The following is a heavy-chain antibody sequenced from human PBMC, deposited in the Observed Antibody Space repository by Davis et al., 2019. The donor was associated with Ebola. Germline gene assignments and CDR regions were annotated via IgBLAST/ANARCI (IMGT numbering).Heavy chain of an antibody. CDR1: GFTFSSYW. V-gene: IGHV3-74*01. CDR3: AREVGYCSSTSCYDWFDP. J-gene: IGHJ5*02. D-gene: IGHD2-2*01. Sequence: HTGGSLRLSCAASGFTFSSYWMHWVRQAPGKGLVWVSRINSDGSSTSYADSVKGRFTISRDNAKNTLNLQMNSLRAEDTAVYYCAREVGYCSSTSCYDWFDPWGQGTLVTASS. CDR2: INSDGSST.